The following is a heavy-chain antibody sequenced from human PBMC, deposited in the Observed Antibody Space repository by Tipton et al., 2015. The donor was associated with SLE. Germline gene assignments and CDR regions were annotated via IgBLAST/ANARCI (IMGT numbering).Heavy chain of an antibody. CDR2: IYSGGST. V-gene: IGHV3-66*01. D-gene: IGHD3-10*01. Sequence: SLRLSCAASGFIFSSYWMSWVRQAPGKGLEWVSVIYSGGSTYYADSVKGRFTISRDNSKNTLYLQMNSLRVEDSGVYFCGRDTHSESRSDVWGQGTVVTVSP. CDR1: GFIFSSYW. J-gene: IGHJ3*01. CDR3: GRDTHSESRSDV.